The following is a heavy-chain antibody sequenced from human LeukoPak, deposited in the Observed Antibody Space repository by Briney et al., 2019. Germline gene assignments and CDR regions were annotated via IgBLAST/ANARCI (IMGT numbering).Heavy chain of an antibody. CDR2: ISSGSSTI. D-gene: IGHD3-22*01. V-gene: IGHV3-48*02. CDR3: ARGITMIVQKINAMDV. CDR1: GFTFSSYS. J-gene: IGHJ6*02. Sequence: GGSLRLSCAGSGFTFSSYSMNWVRQAPGKGLEWVSYISSGSSTIYYADYVKGRFTISRDNAKNSLYLQMNSLRDEDTAVYYCARGITMIVQKINAMDVWGQGTTVTVSS.